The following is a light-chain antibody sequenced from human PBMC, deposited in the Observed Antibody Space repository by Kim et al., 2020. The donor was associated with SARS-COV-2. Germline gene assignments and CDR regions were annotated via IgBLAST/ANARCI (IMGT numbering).Light chain of an antibody. CDR1: QSLLHSNGYNY. CDR3: MQALQTPLT. Sequence: IVMTQSTLSLPVTPGEPASISCRSSQSLLHSNGYNYVDRYLQKPGQSPQLLIYLGSNRASGVPDRFSGSGSGTDFTLKISRVEAEDVGVYYCMQALQTPLTFGGGTKVDIK. CDR2: LGS. J-gene: IGKJ4*01. V-gene: IGKV2-28*01.